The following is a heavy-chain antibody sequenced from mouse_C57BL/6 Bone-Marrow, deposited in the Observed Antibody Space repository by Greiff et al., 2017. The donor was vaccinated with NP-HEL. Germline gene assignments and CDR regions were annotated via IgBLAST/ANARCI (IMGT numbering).Heavy chain of an antibody. J-gene: IGHJ4*01. CDR2: IHPNSGST. V-gene: IGHV1-64*01. CDR3: ARGLLWLRRRDYCAMGY. Sequence: QVQLQQPGAELVKPGASVKLSCKASGYTFTSYWMHWVKQRPGQGLEWIGMIHPNSGSTNYNEKFKSKATLPVDKSSSTAYLQLSSLTSEDSAVYYCARGLLWLRRRDYCAMGYWGQGTSVTVSS. D-gene: IGHD2-2*01. CDR1: GYTFTSYW.